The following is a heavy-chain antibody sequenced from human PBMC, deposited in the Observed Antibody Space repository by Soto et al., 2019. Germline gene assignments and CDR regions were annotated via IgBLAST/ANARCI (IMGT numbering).Heavy chain of an antibody. CDR3: AKDRKGGEPDEEDYYYYGMDV. V-gene: IGHV3-30*18. J-gene: IGHJ6*02. Sequence: QVQLVESGGGVVQPGRSLRLSCAASGFTFSSYGMHWVRQAPGKGLEWVAVISYDGSNKYYADSVKGRFTISRDNSKNTLYLQMNSLRAEDTAVYYCAKDRKGGEPDEEDYYYYGMDVWGQGTTVTVSS. CDR2: ISYDGSNK. D-gene: IGHD4-17*01. CDR1: GFTFSSYG.